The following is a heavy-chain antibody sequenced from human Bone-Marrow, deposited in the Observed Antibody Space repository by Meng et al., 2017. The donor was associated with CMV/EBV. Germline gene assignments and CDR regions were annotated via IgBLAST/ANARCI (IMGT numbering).Heavy chain of an antibody. Sequence: SKPVALTCALYGGSFSGYYWSWIRQPPGKGLEWIGEINHSGSTNYNPSLKSRVTISVDTSKNQFSLKLSSVTAADTAVYYCARQPSVGAQYYFDYWGQGTLVTVSS. CDR2: INHSGST. CDR1: GGSFSGYY. J-gene: IGHJ4*02. CDR3: ARQPSVGAQYYFDY. V-gene: IGHV4-34*01. D-gene: IGHD1-26*01.